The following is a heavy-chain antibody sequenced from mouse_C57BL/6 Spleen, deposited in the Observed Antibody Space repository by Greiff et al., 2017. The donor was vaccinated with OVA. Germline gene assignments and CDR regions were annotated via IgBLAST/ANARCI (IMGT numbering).Heavy chain of an antibody. CDR3: ARVEDSGRGQDY. CDR2: IDPSDSYT. Sequence: QVYVKQPGAELVMPGASVKLSCKASGYTFTSYWMHWVKQRPGQGLEWIGEIDPSDSYTNYNQKFKGKSTLTVDKSSSTAYMQLSSLTSEDSAVEYCARVEDSGRGQDYWGQGTTLTVSS. V-gene: IGHV1-69*01. J-gene: IGHJ2*01. CDR1: GYTFTSYW. D-gene: IGHD3-3*01.